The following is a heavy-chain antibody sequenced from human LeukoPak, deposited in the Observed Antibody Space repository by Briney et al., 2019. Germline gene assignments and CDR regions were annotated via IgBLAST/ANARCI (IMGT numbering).Heavy chain of an antibody. CDR1: GFTFSSYW. J-gene: IGHJ4*02. V-gene: IGHV3-7*01. CDR3: ARGYYDSGGHGHYYFDY. Sequence: GGSLRLSCAVSGFTFSSYWMSWVRQAPGKGLEWVANIKQDGSDKYYVDSVKGRFTISRDNGKNSLSLQMNSLKAEDTAVYYCARGYYDSGGHGHYYFDYWGQGTLVTVSS. CDR2: IKQDGSDK. D-gene: IGHD3-22*01.